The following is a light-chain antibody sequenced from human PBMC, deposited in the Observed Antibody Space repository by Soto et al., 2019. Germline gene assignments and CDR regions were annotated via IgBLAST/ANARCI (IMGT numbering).Light chain of an antibody. CDR2: QDS. CDR3: QAWDSSTVVV. J-gene: IGLJ2*01. Sequence: SSELTQPPSVSVSPGQTASITCSGDKLGDKYACWYQQKPGQSPVLVIYQDSNRPSGIPERFSGSNSGNTATLTISGTQAMDEADYYCQAWDSSTVVVFGGGTKLTVL. CDR1: KLGDKY. V-gene: IGLV3-1*01.